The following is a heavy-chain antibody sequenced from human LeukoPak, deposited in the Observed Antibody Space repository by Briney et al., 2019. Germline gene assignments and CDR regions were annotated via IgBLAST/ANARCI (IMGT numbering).Heavy chain of an antibody. V-gene: IGHV1-69*13. D-gene: IGHD6-13*01. CDR1: RVTFSSYA. Sequence: SVNVSCKASRVTFSSYAISWVRQAPRHGLDWLGALIPIFGTANYAQKFQGRVTITADESTSTAYMELSSLRSEDTAVYYCARDHSSSWGTDYYGMDVWGQGTTVTVSS. CDR3: ARDHSSSWGTDYYGMDV. CDR2: LIPIFGTA. J-gene: IGHJ6*02.